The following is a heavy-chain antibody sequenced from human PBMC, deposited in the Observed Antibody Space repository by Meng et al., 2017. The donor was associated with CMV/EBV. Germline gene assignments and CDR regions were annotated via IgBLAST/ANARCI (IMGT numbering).Heavy chain of an antibody. CDR2: IYSGGST. J-gene: IGHJ4*02. CDR1: GFTVSSNY. CDR3: ATTASSGYYYYFNY. Sequence: GSLRLSCAASGFTVSSNYMSWVRQAPGKGLEWVSVIYSGGSTYYADSVKGRFTISRDNSKNTLYLQMNSPRAEDTAVYYCATTASSGYYYYFNYWGQGTLVTVSS. V-gene: IGHV3-53*01. D-gene: IGHD3-22*01.